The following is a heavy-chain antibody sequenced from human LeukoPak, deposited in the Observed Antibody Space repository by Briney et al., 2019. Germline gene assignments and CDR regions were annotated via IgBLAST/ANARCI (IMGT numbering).Heavy chain of an antibody. Sequence: ASVKVSCKASGYTFTSYYMHWVRQPPGQGLEWMGIINPSGGSTSYAQKFQGRVTMTRDTSTSTVYMELSSLRSEDTAVYYCARDLADDYYDSSGGFAYWGQGTLVTVSS. CDR1: GYTFTSYY. CDR3: ARDLADDYYDSSGGFAY. CDR2: INPSGGST. J-gene: IGHJ4*02. V-gene: IGHV1-46*01. D-gene: IGHD3-22*01.